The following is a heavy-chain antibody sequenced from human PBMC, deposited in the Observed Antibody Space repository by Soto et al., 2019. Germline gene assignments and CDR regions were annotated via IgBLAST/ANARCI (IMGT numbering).Heavy chain of an antibody. V-gene: IGHV1-18*01. CDR3: ARVQKGTAAGTLDY. CDR1: GYTFTSYG. J-gene: IGHJ4*02. CDR2: ISAYNGNT. D-gene: IGHD6-13*01. Sequence: ASVKVSCKASGYTFTSYGISWVRQAPGQGLEWMGWISAYNGNTNYAQKLQGRVTMTTDTSTSTAYMELRSLRSDDTAVYYCARVQKGTAAGTLDYWGQGTLVTVSS.